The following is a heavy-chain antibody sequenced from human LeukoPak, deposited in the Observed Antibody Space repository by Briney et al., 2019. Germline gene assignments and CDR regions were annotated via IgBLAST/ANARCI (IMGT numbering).Heavy chain of an antibody. V-gene: IGHV1-46*01. CDR3: ARDRGNSAMDGELDY. CDR2: INPSGGST. D-gene: IGHD5-18*01. J-gene: IGHJ4*02. Sequence: GASVKVSCKASGYTLTSYYMHWVRQAPGQGLEWMGIINPSGGSTSYAQKFQGRVTMTMDTSTSTVYMELSSLRSEDTAVYYCARDRGNSAMDGELDYWGQGTLVTVSS. CDR1: GYTLTSYY.